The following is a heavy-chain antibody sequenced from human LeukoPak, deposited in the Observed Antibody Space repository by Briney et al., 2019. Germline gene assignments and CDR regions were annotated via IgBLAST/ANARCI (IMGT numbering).Heavy chain of an antibody. V-gene: IGHV3-30*02. CDR1: GFTFSSYG. Sequence: QPGGSLRLSCAASGFTFSSYGMLWVRQAPGKGLEWVAFIRYDGSNKYYADSVKGRFTISRDNSKNTLYLQMNSLRAEDTAAYYCAKVRYCSSTSCYMGSYWGQGTLATVSS. D-gene: IGHD2-2*02. J-gene: IGHJ4*02. CDR2: IRYDGSNK. CDR3: AKVRYCSSTSCYMGSY.